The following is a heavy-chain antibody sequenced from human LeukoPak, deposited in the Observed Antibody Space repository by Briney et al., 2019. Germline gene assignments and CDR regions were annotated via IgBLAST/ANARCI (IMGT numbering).Heavy chain of an antibody. Sequence: GGSLRLSCAASGFTFSSFWMSWVRQAPGKGLEWVSVIYSGGSTYYADSVKGRFTISRDNSKNTLYLQMNSLRAEDTAVYYCARDPAYYYDSSGDPGNWGQGTLVTVSS. CDR2: IYSGGST. CDR1: GFTFSSFW. V-gene: IGHV3-53*01. J-gene: IGHJ4*02. CDR3: ARDPAYYYDSSGDPGN. D-gene: IGHD3-22*01.